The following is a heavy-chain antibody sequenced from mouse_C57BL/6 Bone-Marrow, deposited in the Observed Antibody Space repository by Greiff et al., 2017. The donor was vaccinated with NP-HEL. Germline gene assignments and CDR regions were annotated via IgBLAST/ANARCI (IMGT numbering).Heavy chain of an antibody. Sequence: QVQLQQPGAELVKPGASVKMSCKASGYTFTSYWITWVKQRPGQGLEWIGDIYPGSGSTNYNEKFKSKATLTVDTSSSTAYMQLSSLTSEDSAVYYCARRDDGYYGVDYWGQGTTLTVSS. CDR3: ARRDDGYYGVDY. D-gene: IGHD2-3*01. J-gene: IGHJ2*01. CDR1: GYTFTSYW. CDR2: IYPGSGST. V-gene: IGHV1-55*01.